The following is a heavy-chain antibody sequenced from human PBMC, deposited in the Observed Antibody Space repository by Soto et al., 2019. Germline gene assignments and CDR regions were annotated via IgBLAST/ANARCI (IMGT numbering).Heavy chain of an antibody. J-gene: IGHJ6*02. Sequence: ASVKVSCKASDYTFTRYGISWVRQAPGQGLEWMGWISGYNGDTNYAQKFQGRVSMTIDTSTTTAYMELSSLTSDDTAIYYCARTLEYYYGMDVWGQGTSVTVSS. CDR1: DYTFTRYG. D-gene: IGHD6-6*01. CDR3: ARTLEYYYGMDV. CDR2: ISGYNGDT. V-gene: IGHV1-18*01.